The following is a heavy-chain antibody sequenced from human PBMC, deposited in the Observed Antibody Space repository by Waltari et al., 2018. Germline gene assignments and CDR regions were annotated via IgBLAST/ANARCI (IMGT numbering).Heavy chain of an antibody. CDR1: GFTFSSYE. J-gene: IGHJ5*02. CDR2: ISSSGTTI. CDR3: ARRPLTGGNWFDP. V-gene: IGHV3-48*03. Sequence: EVQLVESGGGLVQPGGSLRLSCAASGFTFSSYEMNWVRQAPGKGLAWVSYISSSGTTIYYADSVKGRCTISRDNARNSLYLQMNSLRAEDTAVYYCARRPLTGGNWFDPWGQGTLVTVSS. D-gene: IGHD3-9*01.